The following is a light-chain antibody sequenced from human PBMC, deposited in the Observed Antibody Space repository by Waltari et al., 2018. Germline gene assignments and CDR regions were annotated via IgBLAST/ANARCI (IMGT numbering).Light chain of an antibody. J-gene: IGLJ2*01. V-gene: IGLV1-40*01. CDR1: SSNIGSPYN. CDR3: QSYDSGLNGLF. Sequence: QSVLTQPPSVSGAPGQRVTISCTGSSSNIGSPYNVPSYQQVPGRAPKLLIYDDSHRPSGVPDRFSGSKSGTSASLAITGLQAEDEAEYFCQSYDSGLNGLFFGGGTKVTVL. CDR2: DDS.